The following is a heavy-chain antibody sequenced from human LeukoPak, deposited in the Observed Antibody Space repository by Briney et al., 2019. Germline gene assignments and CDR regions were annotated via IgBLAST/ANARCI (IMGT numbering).Heavy chain of an antibody. CDR3: ARASYSSGWYAGYFDY. CDR1: GFTFSSYG. D-gene: IGHD6-19*01. CDR2: IWYDGSNK. V-gene: IGHV3-33*01. J-gene: IGHJ4*02. Sequence: GGSLRLSCAASGFTFSSYGMHWVRQAPGKGLEWVAVIWYDGSNKYYADSVKGRFTISGDNSKNTLYLQMNSLRAEDTAVYYCARASYSSGWYAGYFDYWGQGTLVTVSS.